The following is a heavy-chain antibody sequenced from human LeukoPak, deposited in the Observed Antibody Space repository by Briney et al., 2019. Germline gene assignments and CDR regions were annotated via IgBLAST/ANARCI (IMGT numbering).Heavy chain of an antibody. CDR3: AGSITMIVVGHY. V-gene: IGHV4-34*01. D-gene: IGHD3-22*01. CDR2: INHTGGT. J-gene: IGHJ4*02. CDR1: GGSFSGYY. Sequence: SETLSLTCAVYGGSFSGYYWTWIRQSPGKGLEWIGEINHTGGTNYNPSLKSRVTISVDTSKNQFSLKLSSVTAADTAVYYCAGSITMIVVGHYWGQGTLVTVSS.